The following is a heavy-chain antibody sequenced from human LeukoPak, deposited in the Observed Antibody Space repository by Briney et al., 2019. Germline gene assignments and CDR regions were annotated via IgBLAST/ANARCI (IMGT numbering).Heavy chain of an antibody. J-gene: IGHJ4*02. CDR2: IKQDGSEK. CDR3: ARDVRILWRYFDY. V-gene: IGHV3-7*01. Sequence: PGGSLRLSXAASGFTFSSYWMGWVRQAPGKGLEWVANIKQDGSEKYYVDSVKGRFTISRDNAKNSLYLQMNSLRAEDTAVYYSARDVRILWRYFDYWGQGTLVTVSS. D-gene: IGHD3-3*01. CDR1: GFTFSSYW.